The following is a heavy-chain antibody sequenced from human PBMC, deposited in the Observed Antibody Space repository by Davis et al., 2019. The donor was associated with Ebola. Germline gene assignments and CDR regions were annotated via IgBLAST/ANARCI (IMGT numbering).Heavy chain of an antibody. D-gene: IGHD1-26*01. CDR2: ISHDGASK. CDR1: GFNFRSYG. CDR3: ARAGSERFWRDFDF. V-gene: IGHV3-33*01. Sequence: GESLKISCAASGFNFRSYGMHWVRHVPGKGLECVAVISHDGASKHYADSVKGRFTISRDNSNNTVYLQMNSLRVEDTALYYCARAGSERFWRDFDFWGQGTQVTVSS. J-gene: IGHJ4*02.